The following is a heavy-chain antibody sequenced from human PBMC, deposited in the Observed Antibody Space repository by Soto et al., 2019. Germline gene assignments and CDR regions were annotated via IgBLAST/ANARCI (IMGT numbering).Heavy chain of an antibody. CDR3: ARDAIRGSAAMKTY. V-gene: IGHV4-34*01. CDR2: IDHSGYT. Sequence: PSETLSLTCAVYGGSSSGYYWNWIRQPPGKGLEWIGEIDHSGYTNYNPSLKSRVTISVDTSKNQFSLRLTSVTAADTAVYYCARDAIRGSAAMKTYWGLGTLVTVSS. CDR1: GGSSSGYY. J-gene: IGHJ4*02.